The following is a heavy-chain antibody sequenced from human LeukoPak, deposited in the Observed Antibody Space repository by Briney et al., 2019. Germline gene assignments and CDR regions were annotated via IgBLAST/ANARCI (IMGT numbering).Heavy chain of an antibody. CDR3: AKSHSSGWYGLDY. V-gene: IGHV3-23*01. CDR1: GFTFSSYA. Sequence: GGSLRLSCAASGFTFSSYAMRWVRQAPGKGLEWVSAISGSGGSTYYADSVKGRFTISRDNSKNTLYLQMNSLRAEDTAVYYCAKSHSSGWYGLDYWGQGTLVTVSS. J-gene: IGHJ4*02. CDR2: ISGSGGST. D-gene: IGHD6-19*01.